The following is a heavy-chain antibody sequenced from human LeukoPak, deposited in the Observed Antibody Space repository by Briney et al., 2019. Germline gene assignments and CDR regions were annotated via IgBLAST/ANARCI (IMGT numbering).Heavy chain of an antibody. CDR1: GFTFSSYA. CDR3: ARPYYDIWSAYVY. V-gene: IGHV3-64*01. J-gene: IGHJ4*02. Sequence: GGSLRLSCSASGFTFSSYAMHWVRQAPGKGLEYVSAISNGGGSTHYANSVKGRFTISRDNSKNTLYLQMGSLRAEDMAVYYCARPYYDIWSAYVYWGQGTLVTVSS. D-gene: IGHD3-3*01. CDR2: ISNGGGST.